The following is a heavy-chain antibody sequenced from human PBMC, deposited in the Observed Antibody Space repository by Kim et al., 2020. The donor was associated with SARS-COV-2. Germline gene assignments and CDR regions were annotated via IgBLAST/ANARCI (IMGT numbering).Heavy chain of an antibody. V-gene: IGHV3-7*04. CDR2: IKQDGSEK. CDR1: GFTFSSYL. Sequence: GGSLRLSCVASGFTFSSYLMSWVRQAPGKGLEWVATIKQDGSEKYYVDSVKGRFTISRDNAKNSLYLETNSLRAEDTGVYFCARGNALAYWGQGTLATDS. CDR3: ARGNALAY. D-gene: IGHD3-16*01. J-gene: IGHJ4*02.